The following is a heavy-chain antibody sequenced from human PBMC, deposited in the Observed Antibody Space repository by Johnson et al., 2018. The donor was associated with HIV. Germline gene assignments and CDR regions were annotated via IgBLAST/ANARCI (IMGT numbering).Heavy chain of an antibody. V-gene: IGHV3-13*01. CDR3: ARDVGSGPAFDI. J-gene: IGHJ3*02. CDR1: GFTFSNYD. CDR2: IGTSGDT. Sequence: VHLVESGGGLVQAGGSLRLSCGASGFTFSNYDMHWVRQATGKGLEWVSGIGTSGDTYYPGSVKGRFTISRETAKNSLYLQMNSLRAEDTAVYYCARDVGSGPAFDIWGQGTMVTVSS. D-gene: IGHD2-15*01.